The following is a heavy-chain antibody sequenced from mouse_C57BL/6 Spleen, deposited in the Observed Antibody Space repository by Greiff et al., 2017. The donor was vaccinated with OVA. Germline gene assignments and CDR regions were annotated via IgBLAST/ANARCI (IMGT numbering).Heavy chain of an antibody. CDR1: GYAFSSSW. D-gene: IGHD1-1*01. V-gene: IGHV1-82*01. J-gene: IGHJ1*03. CDR2: IYPGDGDT. Sequence: QVQLQQSGPELVKPGASVKISCKASGYAFSSSWMNWVKQRPGKGLEWIGRIYPGDGDTNYNGGFKGKATLTADKSSSTAYMQLSSLTSEDSAVYICARRGATGYFDVWGTGTPVTVSS. CDR3: ARRGATGYFDV.